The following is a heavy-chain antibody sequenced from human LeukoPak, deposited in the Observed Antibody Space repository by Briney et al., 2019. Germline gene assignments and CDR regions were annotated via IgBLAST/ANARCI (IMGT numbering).Heavy chain of an antibody. CDR3: ARTLRGMITFDAFDY. J-gene: IGHJ4*02. CDR2: ISSSSSTI. Sequence: QTGGSLRLSCAASGFTFSSYSMNWVRQAPGKGLEWVSYISSSSSTIYYADSGKGRFTISRDNSKNTLYLQMNSLRAEDTAVYYCARTLRGMITFDAFDYWGQGTLVTVSS. D-gene: IGHD3-16*01. CDR1: GFTFSSYS. V-gene: IGHV3-48*01.